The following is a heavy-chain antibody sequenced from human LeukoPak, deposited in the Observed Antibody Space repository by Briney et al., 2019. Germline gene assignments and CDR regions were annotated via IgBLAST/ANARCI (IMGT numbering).Heavy chain of an antibody. Sequence: GGSLRLSCAASGFTLSSYGMHWVRQAPGKGPEWVAVISYDGSNKYYADSVKGRFTISRDNSKNTLYLQMNSLRAEDTAVYYCAKDQFYSGYDLPDYWGQGTLVTVSS. D-gene: IGHD5-12*01. CDR2: ISYDGSNK. CDR3: AKDQFYSGYDLPDY. CDR1: GFTLSSYG. V-gene: IGHV3-30*18. J-gene: IGHJ4*02.